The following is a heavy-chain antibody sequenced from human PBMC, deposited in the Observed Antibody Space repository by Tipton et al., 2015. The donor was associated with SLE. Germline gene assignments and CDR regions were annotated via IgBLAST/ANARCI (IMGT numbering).Heavy chain of an antibody. CDR2: ISYDGSNK. CDR1: GFTFSSYA. J-gene: IGHJ3*02. V-gene: IGHV3-30*04. CDR3: ARDPMTTVTRDAFDI. D-gene: IGHD4-17*01. Sequence: SLRLSCAASGFTFSSYAMHWVRQAPGKGLEWVAVISYDGSNKYYADSVKGRFTISRDNSKNTLYLQMNNLRAEDTAVYYCARDPMTTVTRDAFDIWGQGTMVTVSS.